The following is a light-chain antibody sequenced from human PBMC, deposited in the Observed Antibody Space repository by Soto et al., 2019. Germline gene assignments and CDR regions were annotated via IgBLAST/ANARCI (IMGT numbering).Light chain of an antibody. CDR1: QTISTF. CDR3: QHSYSSPPWT. Sequence: DIHMTQSPASLSASVGDRVTISCRASQTISTFLNWYQQKPGTAPRLLIYRASSVQSGVPPRFSGSGSGRDFTLTISSLRPEDIATYFCQHSYSSPPWTFGQGTKVDIK. CDR2: RAS. J-gene: IGKJ1*01. V-gene: IGKV1-39*01.